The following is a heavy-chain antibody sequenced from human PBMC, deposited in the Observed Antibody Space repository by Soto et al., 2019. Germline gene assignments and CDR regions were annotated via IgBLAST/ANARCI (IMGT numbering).Heavy chain of an antibody. Sequence: GGSLRLSCAASGFTFSSYAMSWVRQAPGKGLEWVSAISGSGGSTYYADSVKGRSTISRDNSKNTLYLQMNSLRAEDTAVYYCARAYYGGNEGGHYGMDVWGQGTTVTVSS. CDR2: ISGSGGST. CDR3: ARAYYGGNEGGHYGMDV. J-gene: IGHJ6*02. V-gene: IGHV3-23*01. CDR1: GFTFSSYA. D-gene: IGHD4-17*01.